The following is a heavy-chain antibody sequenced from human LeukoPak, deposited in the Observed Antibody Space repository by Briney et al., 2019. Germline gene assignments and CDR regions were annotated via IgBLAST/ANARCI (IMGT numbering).Heavy chain of an antibody. Sequence: GGSLRLSCAASGFTFSTYGVHWVRQPPGKGLEWVAVIWYDGSKKYYADSVKGRFTTSRDNSKNTLYLQINSLRDEDTAVYYCARDIQYFEILTGYSALDYWGQGILVTVSS. CDR2: IWYDGSKK. CDR1: GFTFSTYG. V-gene: IGHV3-33*01. D-gene: IGHD3-9*01. CDR3: ARDIQYFEILTGYSALDY. J-gene: IGHJ4*02.